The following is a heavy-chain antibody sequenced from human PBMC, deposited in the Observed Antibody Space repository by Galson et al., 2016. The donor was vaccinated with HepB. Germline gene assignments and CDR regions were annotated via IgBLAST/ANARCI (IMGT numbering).Heavy chain of an antibody. CDR2: IKQDGGEK. Sequence: SLRLSCAASGFTFGNYWMSWVRQAPGKGLEWVANIKQDGGEKYYVDSVKGRFTISRDNAKNSLYLRMSSRRVAVTAVYYSARDFGEIVSVYPQYYDSSMDAWGQGTTVTV. CDR1: GFTFGNYW. CDR3: ARDFGEIVSVYPQYYDSSMDA. D-gene: IGHD5/OR15-5a*01. J-gene: IGHJ6*02. V-gene: IGHV3-7*01.